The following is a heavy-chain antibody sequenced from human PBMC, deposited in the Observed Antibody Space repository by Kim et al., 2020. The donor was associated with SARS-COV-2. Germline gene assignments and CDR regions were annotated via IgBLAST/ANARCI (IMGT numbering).Heavy chain of an antibody. D-gene: IGHD2-21*02. CDR1: GFTFNNYA. CDR3: AKGLYGGNSVYFDY. Sequence: GGSLRLSCAASGFTFNNYAMSWVRQAPGKGLEWVSAISAGGGSTYYADSVKGRFTISRDNSKNTLYLQMNSLRAEDTAVYYCAKGLYGGNSVYFDYWGQGTLVTVSS. CDR2: ISAGGGST. V-gene: IGHV3-23*01. J-gene: IGHJ4*01.